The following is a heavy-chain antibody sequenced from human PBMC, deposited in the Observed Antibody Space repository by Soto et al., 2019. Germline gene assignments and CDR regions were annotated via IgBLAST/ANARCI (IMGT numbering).Heavy chain of an antibody. CDR2: INPNSGGT. D-gene: IGHD3-9*01. CDR1: GYTFTGYY. J-gene: IGHJ6*02. CDR3: ARDARGNYDILTGWSYYYYGMDV. V-gene: IGHV1-2*04. Sequence: ASVKVSCKASGYTFTGYYMHWVRQAPGQGLEWMGWINPNSGGTNYAQKFQGWVTMTRDTSISTAYMELSRLRSDDTAVYYCARDARGNYDILTGWSYYYYGMDVWGQGTTDTVSS.